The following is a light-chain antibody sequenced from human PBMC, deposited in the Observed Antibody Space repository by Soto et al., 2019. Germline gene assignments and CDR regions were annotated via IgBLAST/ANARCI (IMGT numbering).Light chain of an antibody. Sequence: QSALTQPASVSGSPGQSTTISCTGATSDVGGYNYVSWYQQHPGKAPKLLIYDVSNRPSGVSNRFSASKSGNTASLTISGLQAEDEADYYCSSYTSSGTYVFGTGTKVTVL. CDR2: DVS. CDR3: SSYTSSGTYV. J-gene: IGLJ1*01. V-gene: IGLV2-14*01. CDR1: TSDVGGYNY.